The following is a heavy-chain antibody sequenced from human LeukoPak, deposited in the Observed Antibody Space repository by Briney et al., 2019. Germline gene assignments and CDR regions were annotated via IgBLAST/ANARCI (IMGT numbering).Heavy chain of an antibody. CDR3: AKDTSGSYFTGDY. J-gene: IGHJ4*02. V-gene: IGHV3-23*01. Sequence: PGGSLRLSCAGSGFTFSSYAMSWVRQAPGKGLEWVSAISGSGGTTYYADSVKGRFTISGDNSKNTPYLQMNSLRAEDTAVYYCAKDTSGSYFTGDYWGQGTLVTVSS. CDR1: GFTFSSYA. CDR2: ISGSGGTT. D-gene: IGHD3-22*01.